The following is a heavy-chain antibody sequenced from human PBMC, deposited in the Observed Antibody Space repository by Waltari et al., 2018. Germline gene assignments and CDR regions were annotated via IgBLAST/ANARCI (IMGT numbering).Heavy chain of an antibody. CDR1: GGTFSSYA. D-gene: IGHD1-26*01. CDR3: ARQRGSYIESDY. V-gene: IGHV5-51*01. J-gene: IGHJ4*02. Sequence: VQLVQSGAEVKKPGSSVTVSCKASGGTFSSYAISWVRQMPGKGLEWMGSTYPGDSNTRYSPSFQGQVTISADKSISTAYLQWISLKASDTAMYYGARQRGSYIESDYWGQGTLVTVSS. CDR2: TYPGDSNT.